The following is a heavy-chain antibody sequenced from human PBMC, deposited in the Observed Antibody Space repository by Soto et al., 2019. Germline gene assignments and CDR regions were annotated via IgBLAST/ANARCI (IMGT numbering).Heavy chain of an antibody. V-gene: IGHV3-23*01. J-gene: IGHJ4*02. CDR1: GFTFSSYA. Sequence: PGGSLRLSCAASGFTFSSYAMSWVRQAPGKGLEWVSAISGSGGSTYYADSVKGRFTISRDNSKNTLYMKMNSLRAEDTDVYYCAKRMGSITIFGVVTLDYCGQRPLVTVSS. CDR2: ISGSGGST. D-gene: IGHD3-3*01. CDR3: AKRMGSITIFGVVTLDY.